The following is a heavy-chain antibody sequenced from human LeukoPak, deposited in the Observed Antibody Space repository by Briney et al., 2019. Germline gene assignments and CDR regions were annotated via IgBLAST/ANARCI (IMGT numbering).Heavy chain of an antibody. CDR3: ASPAGYSSSWGNFDY. D-gene: IGHD6-13*01. Sequence: QAGGSLRLSCAASGFTFSSCGMHWVRQAPGKGLEWVAVISYDGNNKYYADSVKGRFTISRDNSENTLYLQMNSLRAEDTAVFYCASPAGYSSSWGNFDYWGQGTLVTVSS. V-gene: IGHV3-30*03. CDR2: ISYDGNNK. CDR1: GFTFSSCG. J-gene: IGHJ4*02.